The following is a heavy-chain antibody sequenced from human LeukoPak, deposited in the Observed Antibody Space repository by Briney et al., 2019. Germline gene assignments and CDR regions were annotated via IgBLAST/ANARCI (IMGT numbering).Heavy chain of an antibody. Sequence: GGSLRLSCVASGFMFSSYWMNWVRQAPGKGLVWVSRINGDGSSTSYEDSVKGRFTISRDNAKNTLYLQMKSLRAEDTAVYYCARDTRYGDGYKYWGQGTLVTVSS. J-gene: IGHJ4*02. CDR3: ARDTRYGDGYKY. V-gene: IGHV3-74*01. CDR1: GFMFSSYW. D-gene: IGHD5-24*01. CDR2: INGDGSST.